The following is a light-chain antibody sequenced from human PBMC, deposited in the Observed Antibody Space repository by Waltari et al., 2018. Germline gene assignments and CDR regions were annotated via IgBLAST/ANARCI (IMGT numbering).Light chain of an antibody. V-gene: IGKV1-5*03. J-gene: IGKJ4*01. Sequence: DIQMTQSPSALSASVGDRVIITCRASQTIREWLAWYQQKPGEAPNLLLYMASTLERGVPSRFSGSGDGTEFTLTISSVRPDDFGTYYCQQYSSVPLTFGGGTKVEIK. CDR1: QTIREW. CDR2: MAS. CDR3: QQYSSVPLT.